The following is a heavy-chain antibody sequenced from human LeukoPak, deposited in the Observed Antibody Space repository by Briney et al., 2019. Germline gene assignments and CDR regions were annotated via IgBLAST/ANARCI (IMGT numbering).Heavy chain of an antibody. CDR1: GFPFSNYW. Sequence: GGSLRLSCAASGFPFSNYWMHWVRQAPGKGLVWVSRVNSDGSTTNYADSVKGRFTISRDNAENTLYMRMNSLRPEDTAVYHCARGYYSSSRFDSWGQGTLVTVSS. D-gene: IGHD6-13*01. J-gene: IGHJ4*02. V-gene: IGHV3-74*01. CDR2: VNSDGSTT. CDR3: ARGYYSSSRFDS.